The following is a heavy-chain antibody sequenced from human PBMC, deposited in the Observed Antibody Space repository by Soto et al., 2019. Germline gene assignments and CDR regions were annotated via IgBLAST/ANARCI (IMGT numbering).Heavy chain of an antibody. J-gene: IGHJ6*02. CDR3: ARGSPTTQTSYYYGMDV. V-gene: IGHV4-34*01. Sequence: PSETLSLTCAVYGGSFSGYYWSWIRQPPGKGLEWIGEINHSGSTNYNPSLKSRVTISVDTSKNQFSLKLSSLTAADTAVYYCARGSPTTQTSYYYGMDVWGQGTTVTVSS. CDR2: INHSGST. CDR1: GGSFSGYY. D-gene: IGHD4-17*01.